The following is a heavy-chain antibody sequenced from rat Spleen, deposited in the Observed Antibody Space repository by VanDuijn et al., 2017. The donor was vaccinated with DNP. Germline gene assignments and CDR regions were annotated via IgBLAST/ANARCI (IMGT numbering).Heavy chain of an antibody. CDR2: ISPSGGST. CDR1: GFTFSNYG. D-gene: IGHD1-11*01. Sequence: EVQLVESGGGLVQPGRSLKLSCAASGFTFSNYGMHWIRQAPTKGLEWVASISPSGGSTYYRDSVKGRFSLSRDNAKSTLYLQVNSLRSEDTATYYCTSNPHIRTTAPSVVITPYSESYYWG. J-gene: IGHJ2*01. CDR3: TSNPHIRTTAPSVVITPYSESYY. V-gene: IGHV5-19*01.